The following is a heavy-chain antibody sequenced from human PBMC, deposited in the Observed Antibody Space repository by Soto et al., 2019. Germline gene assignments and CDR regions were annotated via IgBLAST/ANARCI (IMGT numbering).Heavy chain of an antibody. J-gene: IGHJ4*02. CDR2: IYGGGGT. Sequence: GGALRLSCAASVFTFNSKYMSWVRQAPGKGLEWVSVIYGGGGTVYADSVRGRFTISRDNSKNTLYLQMNSLTAEDTAVYYCAGSGGTYSSRLDYWGQGTLVTVSS. CDR1: VFTFNSKY. V-gene: IGHV3-53*01. D-gene: IGHD6-13*01. CDR3: AGSGGTYSSRLDY.